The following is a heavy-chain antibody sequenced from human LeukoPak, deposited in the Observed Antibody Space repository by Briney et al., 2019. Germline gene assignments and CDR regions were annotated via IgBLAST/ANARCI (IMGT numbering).Heavy chain of an antibody. D-gene: IGHD1-1*01. Sequence: GGSLRLSCAASGFTFSSYWMSWVRQAPGKGLEWVANIKQDGNEKYYVDSVKGRFTISRDNVKNSLYLQMNSLSAEDTAVYYCARGGTTFEHWGQGILVTVSS. J-gene: IGHJ4*02. CDR2: IKQDGNEK. CDR1: GFTFSSYW. CDR3: ARGGTTFEH. V-gene: IGHV3-7*01.